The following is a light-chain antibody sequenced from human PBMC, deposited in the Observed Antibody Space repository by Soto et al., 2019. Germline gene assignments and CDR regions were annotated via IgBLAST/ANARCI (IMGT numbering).Light chain of an antibody. V-gene: IGKV3-20*01. CDR1: QSVSSSY. J-gene: IGKJ1*01. CDR2: GAS. CDR3: QQYGSSPGT. Sequence: IVLTQSPGTLSLSPWERATLSCRASQSVSSSYLAWYQQKPGQAPRLLIYGASSRATGIPDRFSGSGSGTDFTLTISRLEPEDFAVYYCQQYGSSPGTFGQGTRWIS.